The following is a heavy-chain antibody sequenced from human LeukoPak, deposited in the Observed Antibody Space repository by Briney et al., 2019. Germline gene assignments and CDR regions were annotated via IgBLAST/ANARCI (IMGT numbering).Heavy chain of an antibody. Sequence: PGGSLRLSCAASGFTFSDYYMSWVRQAPGKGLEWVSYISSSGSTIYYADSVKGRFTISRDNAKNSLYLQMNSLRAEDTAAYYCARDIAAAGYFDYWGQGTLVTVSS. CDR3: ARDIAAAGYFDY. CDR1: GFTFSDYY. CDR2: ISSSGSTI. D-gene: IGHD6-13*01. V-gene: IGHV3-11*04. J-gene: IGHJ4*02.